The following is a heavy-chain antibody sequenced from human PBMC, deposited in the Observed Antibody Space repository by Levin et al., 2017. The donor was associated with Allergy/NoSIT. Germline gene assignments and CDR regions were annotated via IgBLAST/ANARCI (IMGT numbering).Heavy chain of an antibody. CDR2: ISSSSSYI. CDR3: ARSVTDIVVVVAAEYYFDY. D-gene: IGHD2-15*01. J-gene: IGHJ4*02. V-gene: IGHV3-21*01. CDR1: GFTFSSYS. Sequence: SCAASGFTFSSYSMNWVRQAPGKGLEWVSSISSSSSYIYYADSVKGRFTISRDNAKNSLYLQMNSLRAEDTAVYYCARSVTDIVVVVAAEYYFDYWGQGTLVTVSS.